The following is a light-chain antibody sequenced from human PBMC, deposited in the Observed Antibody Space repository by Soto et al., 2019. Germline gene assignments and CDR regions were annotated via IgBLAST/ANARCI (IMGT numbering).Light chain of an antibody. Sequence: QSVLTQPASVSGSPGQSITISCTGTSSDIGDYNYVSWYQQYPGKAPKLMIYDVSNRPSGVSNRFSGSKSGNTASLTISGLQAEDEANYYCSSYTSSSTPFYLSVPGTKVTVL. CDR2: DVS. J-gene: IGLJ1*01. CDR3: SSYTSSSTPFYL. CDR1: SSDIGDYNY. V-gene: IGLV2-14*01.